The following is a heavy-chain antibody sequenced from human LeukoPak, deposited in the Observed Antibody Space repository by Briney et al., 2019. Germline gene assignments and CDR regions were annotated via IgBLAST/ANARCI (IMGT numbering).Heavy chain of an antibody. D-gene: IGHD1-26*01. J-gene: IGHJ4*02. CDR1: GFTFSSYA. CDR3: AKDRGYSGTHYYFDN. V-gene: IGHV3-23*01. Sequence: GGSLRLSCAASGFTFSSYATNWVRQAPGQGLEWVSTISGSGATTYYADSVKGRFTISRDNSKNTLYLQMNSLRAEDTAVYYCAKDRGYSGTHYYFDNWGQGTLVTVFS. CDR2: ISGSGATT.